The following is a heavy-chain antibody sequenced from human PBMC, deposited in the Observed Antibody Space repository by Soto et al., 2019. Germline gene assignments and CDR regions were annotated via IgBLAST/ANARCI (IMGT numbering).Heavy chain of an antibody. D-gene: IGHD3-10*01. V-gene: IGHV1-8*01. Sequence: ASVKVSCKASGYTFTSYDINWVRQATGQGLEWMGWMNPIIGKAGYAQKFQGRVTITADESTSTAYMELSSLRSEDTAVYYCAIGPTLWFGELSHWLGGMDVWGQGTTVTVSS. CDR1: GYTFTSYD. CDR2: MNPIIGKA. J-gene: IGHJ6*02. CDR3: AIGPTLWFGELSHWLGGMDV.